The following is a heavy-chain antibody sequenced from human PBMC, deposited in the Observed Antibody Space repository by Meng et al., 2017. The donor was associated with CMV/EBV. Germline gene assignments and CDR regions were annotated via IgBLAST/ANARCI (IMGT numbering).Heavy chain of an antibody. V-gene: IGHV4-34*01. CDR2: INHSGST. D-gene: IGHD3-22*01. CDR3: ARVWDSGWDY. CDR1: GGSFSGYY. J-gene: IGHJ4*02. Sequence: QVQLRQWGVGLLKPSETLSLTCAVYGGSFSGYYWSWIRQPPGKGLEWIGEINHSGSTNYNPSLKSRVTISVDTSKNQFSLKLSSVTAADTAVYYCARVWDSGWDYWGQGTLVTVSS.